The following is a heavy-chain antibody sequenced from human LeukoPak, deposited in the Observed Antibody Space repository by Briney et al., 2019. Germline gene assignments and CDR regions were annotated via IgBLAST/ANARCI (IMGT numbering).Heavy chain of an antibody. J-gene: IGHJ5*02. CDR2: ISPYNGDT. Sequence: GASVKVSCKASGYTFTSYGISWVRQAPGQGLEWIGWISPYNGDTNYAQKLQGRVTMTTDTSTSTAYMELRSLRSDDTAVYYCARVSCSSTSCYYPFDPWGQGTLVTVSS. CDR3: ARVSCSSTSCYYPFDP. V-gene: IGHV1-18*01. CDR1: GYTFTSYG. D-gene: IGHD2-2*01.